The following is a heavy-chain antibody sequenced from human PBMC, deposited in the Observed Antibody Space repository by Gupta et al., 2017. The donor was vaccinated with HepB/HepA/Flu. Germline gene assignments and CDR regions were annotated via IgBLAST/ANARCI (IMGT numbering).Heavy chain of an antibody. Sequence: EVQLVESGGGLVQPGGSLRLSCAASGFTVSSNYMSWVRQAPGKGLEWVSVIYSGGSTYYADSVKGRFTISRDNSKNTLYLQMYSLRAEDTAVYYCAREDSGSYLDAFDIWGQGTMVTVSS. V-gene: IGHV3-66*01. CDR2: IYSGGST. CDR1: GFTVSSNY. CDR3: AREDSGSYLDAFDI. D-gene: IGHD1-26*01. J-gene: IGHJ3*02.